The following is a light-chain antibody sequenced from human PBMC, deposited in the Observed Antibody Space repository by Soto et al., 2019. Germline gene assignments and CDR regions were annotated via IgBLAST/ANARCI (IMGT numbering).Light chain of an antibody. CDR2: EGN. J-gene: IGLJ2*01. V-gene: IGLV2-23*01. CDR3: SPYVGSGTYVV. Sequence: QSALTQPASVSGSPGQSITISCTGTSSDVGTYNLVSWYQQQPGNAPKLMIYEGNKRPSGVSNRFSGSKSGNTASLTISGLQAEDEGDYYCSPYVGSGTYVVFGGGTKLTVL. CDR1: SSDVGTYNL.